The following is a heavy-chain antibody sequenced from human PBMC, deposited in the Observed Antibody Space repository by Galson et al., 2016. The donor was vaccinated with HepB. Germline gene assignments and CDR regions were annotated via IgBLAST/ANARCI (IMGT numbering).Heavy chain of an antibody. D-gene: IGHD1-1*01. V-gene: IGHV3-23*01. CDR3: AKAFTTADNFYQYGMDV. Sequence: YADSVNGRFTISRDNSKNTLYLQIDSLRSDDTAVYYCAKAFTTADNFYQYGMDVWGKGTTVTVSS. J-gene: IGHJ6*04.